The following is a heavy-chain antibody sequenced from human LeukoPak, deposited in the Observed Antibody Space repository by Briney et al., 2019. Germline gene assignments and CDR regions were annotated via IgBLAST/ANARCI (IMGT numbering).Heavy chain of an antibody. J-gene: IGHJ6*02. V-gene: IGHV1-2*02. Sequence: ASVKVSCTASGYAFTGYYMHWVRQAPGQGLEWMVWINPNSGGTNYAQKFQGRVTMTRDTSISTAYMELSRLRSDDTAGYYCARDLVVVQSYYYYYGLDVWGQGTTVTVSS. CDR1: GYAFTGYY. D-gene: IGHD2-2*01. CDR3: ARDLVVVQSYYYYYGLDV. CDR2: INPNSGGT.